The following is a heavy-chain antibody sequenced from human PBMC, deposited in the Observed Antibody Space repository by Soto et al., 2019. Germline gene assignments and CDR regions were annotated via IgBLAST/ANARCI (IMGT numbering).Heavy chain of an antibody. J-gene: IGHJ4*02. CDR1: GFTFSSYG. CDR3: AKVGYSGSYFDY. Sequence: QVQLVDSGGGVVQPGRSLRLSCAASGFTFSSYGMHWVRQAPGKGLEWVAVISYDGSNRYYSDSVKGRFTISRDNSKNTLYLQMNSLRAEDTAVYYCAKVGYSGSYFDYWGQGTLVTVSS. V-gene: IGHV3-30*18. D-gene: IGHD1-26*01. CDR2: ISYDGSNR.